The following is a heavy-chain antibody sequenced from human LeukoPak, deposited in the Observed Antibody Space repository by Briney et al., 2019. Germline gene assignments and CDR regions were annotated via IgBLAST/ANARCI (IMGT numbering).Heavy chain of an antibody. V-gene: IGHV4-4*07. CDR3: ARGRYCSADICSGGDAFDI. Sequence: SETLSLTCTVSGGSINNYYWSWIRQPAGKGLEWIGRIYTRGSTNYNPSLKSRVTMSVDTSKNQFSLKLNSVTAADTAVYYCARGRYCSADICSGGDAFDIWGQGTMVSVSS. CDR2: IYTRGST. CDR1: GGSINNYY. J-gene: IGHJ3*02. D-gene: IGHD2-15*01.